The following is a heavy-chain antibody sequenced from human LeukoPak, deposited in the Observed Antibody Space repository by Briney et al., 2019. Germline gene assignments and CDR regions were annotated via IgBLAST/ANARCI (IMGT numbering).Heavy chain of an antibody. CDR2: TIPILGIA. Sequence: ASVKVSCKASGGTFSSYAISWVRQAPGQGLEWMGRTIPILGIANYAQKFQGRVTITADKSTSTAYMELSSLRSEDTAVYYCARDGSYRLREWLVPYYWGQGTLVTVSS. CDR1: GGTFSSYA. V-gene: IGHV1-69*04. D-gene: IGHD6-19*01. CDR3: ARDGSYRLREWLVPYY. J-gene: IGHJ4*02.